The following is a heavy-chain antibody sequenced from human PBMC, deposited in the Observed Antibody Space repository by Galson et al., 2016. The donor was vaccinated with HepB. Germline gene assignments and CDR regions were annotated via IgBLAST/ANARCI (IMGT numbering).Heavy chain of an antibody. Sequence: ETLSLTCTVSGGSITTANDYCAWIRLPPGQGLEWIGSVYYSGTTYYNPSLKSRVTISVDTPKNEFSLMLTSVAAADTAVYFCARVDPEAHLGPWGQGTLATVSS. CDR3: ARVDPEAHLGP. CDR1: GGSITTANDY. J-gene: IGHJ5*02. V-gene: IGHV4-39*01. CDR2: VYYSGTT.